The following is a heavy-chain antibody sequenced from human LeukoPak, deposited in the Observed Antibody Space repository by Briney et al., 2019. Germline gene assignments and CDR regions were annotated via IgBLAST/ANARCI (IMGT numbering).Heavy chain of an antibody. V-gene: IGHV4-59*01. J-gene: IGHJ2*01. CDR3: ARSVVTLYWYFDL. D-gene: IGHD4-23*01. CDR2: IYYSGST. CDR1: GGSISGYY. Sequence: PSETLSLTCTVSGGSISGYYYNWIRQPPGKGLEWIGYIYYSGSTNYNPSLKSRVTISLDTSKNQFSLKLSSVTTAATAVYYCARSVVTLYWYFDLWGRGTLVTVSS.